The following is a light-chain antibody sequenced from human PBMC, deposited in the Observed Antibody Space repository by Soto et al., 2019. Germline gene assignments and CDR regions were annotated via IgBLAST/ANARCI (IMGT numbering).Light chain of an antibody. CDR1: QGISSY. CDR3: QQLNSYPLT. CDR2: AAS. J-gene: IGKJ1*01. V-gene: IGKV1-9*01. Sequence: DIQLTQSPSFLSASVGDRVTITCRASQGISSYLAWYQQKPGKAPKLLIYAASTLQSGVPLRFSGSGSGTEFTLTISSLQPEDFATYYCQQLNSYPLTFGQGTKVDIK.